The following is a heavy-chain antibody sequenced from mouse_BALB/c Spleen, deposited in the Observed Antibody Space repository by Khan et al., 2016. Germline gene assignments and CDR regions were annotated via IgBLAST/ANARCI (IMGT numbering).Heavy chain of an antibody. CDR3: ARWAVAMEY. CDR2: IPPSARYP. V-gene: IGHV1-59*01. Sequence: QVQLQQSGAELVRPGASVKLSCKASGYSFTSYLLNWVPQRPGPGLACICLIPPSARYPRFNQTFQAKATLTVDPSSRLAFLPLSSPPSEASAVYYCARWAVAMEYWGQGTAVTVAA. CDR1: GYSFTSYL. J-gene: IGHJ4*01.